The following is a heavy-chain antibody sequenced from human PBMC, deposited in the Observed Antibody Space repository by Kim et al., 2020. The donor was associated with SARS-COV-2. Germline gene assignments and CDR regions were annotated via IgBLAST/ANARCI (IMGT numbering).Heavy chain of an antibody. CDR1: GDSVPSNSAA. Sequence: SQTLSLTCAISGDSVPSNSAAWNWIRQSSSRGLEWLGRTYYRSKWYNDYAVSVKSRITINPDTSKNQFSLQLNSVTPEDTAVYYCARDSPYYYGSGSYYFGLEYYFDYWGQGTLVTVSS. D-gene: IGHD3-10*01. CDR3: ARDSPYYYGSGSYYFGLEYYFDY. V-gene: IGHV6-1*01. J-gene: IGHJ4*02. CDR2: TYYRSKWYN.